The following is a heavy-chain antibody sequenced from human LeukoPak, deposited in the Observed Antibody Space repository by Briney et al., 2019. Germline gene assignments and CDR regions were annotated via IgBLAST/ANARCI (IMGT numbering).Heavy chain of an antibody. D-gene: IGHD4-17*01. V-gene: IGHV4-39*01. J-gene: IGHJ5*02. CDR3: ARHDYAGNWFDP. CDR1: GGSISSGGYS. CDR2: IYYSGST. Sequence: SETLSLTCAVSGGSISSGGYSWSWIRQPPGKGLEWIGSIYYSGSTYYNPSLKSRVTISVDTSKNQFSLKLSSVTAADTAVYYCARHDYAGNWFDPWGQGTLVTVSS.